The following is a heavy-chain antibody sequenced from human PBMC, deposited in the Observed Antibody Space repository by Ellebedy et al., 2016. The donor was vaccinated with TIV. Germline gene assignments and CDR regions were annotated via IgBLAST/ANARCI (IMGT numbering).Heavy chain of an antibody. CDR2: INPDASYT. CDR3: ARGNYDIGDY. J-gene: IGHJ4*02. V-gene: IGHV3-74*01. D-gene: IGHD3-9*01. CDR1: GFSFSSYW. Sequence: HTGGSLRLSCAASGFSFSSYWMHWVRQAPGKGLVWVSRINPDASYTSYADSVKGRFTISRDNAKNTLNLQMNSLRAEDTAVYYCARGNYDIGDYWGQGTLVSVSS.